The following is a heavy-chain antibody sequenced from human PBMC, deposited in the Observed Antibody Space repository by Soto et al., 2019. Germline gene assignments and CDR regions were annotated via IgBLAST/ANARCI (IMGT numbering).Heavy chain of an antibody. Sequence: QVHLQESGPGLVKPSETLSLTCTVSGGSISSYYWSWIRQTPGKGLEWIGYMFYSGSTNYNPSLKSRVTLSVDTSKNPCSLNLISVTAADTAVYYCARGGPKYCSGGSCYNWFDPWGQGTLVTVSS. CDR3: ARGGPKYCSGGSCYNWFDP. V-gene: IGHV4-59*01. CDR1: GGSISSYY. D-gene: IGHD2-15*01. J-gene: IGHJ5*02. CDR2: MFYSGST.